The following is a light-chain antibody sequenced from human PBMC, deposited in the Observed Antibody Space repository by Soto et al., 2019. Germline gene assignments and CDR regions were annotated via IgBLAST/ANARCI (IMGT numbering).Light chain of an antibody. Sequence: QSVLTQPPSVSEAPGQRVTISCTGSSSNIGAGYEAHWYQQVPGTAPKPLIYENNNRPSGVPDRFSGSKSGTSASLAITGLQAEDEAEYYCKSYDSSLSGYVFGTGTKLTVL. CDR2: ENN. CDR3: KSYDSSLSGYV. J-gene: IGLJ1*01. CDR1: SSNIGAGYE. V-gene: IGLV1-40*01.